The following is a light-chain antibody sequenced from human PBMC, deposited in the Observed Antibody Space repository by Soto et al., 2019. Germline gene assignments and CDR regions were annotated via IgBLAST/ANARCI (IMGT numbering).Light chain of an antibody. V-gene: IGKV1-39*01. CDR2: AAS. CDR3: QHSYGTPRT. J-gene: IGKJ1*01. CDR1: QSISSY. Sequence: DIQMTQSPSSLSASVGDRVTITCRASQSISSYLNWYQQKPGKAPKLLIYAASSLQSGVPSRFSGSGSGTDFTLTISSLQPEDFATYYCQHSYGTPRTFGQGTKVEIK.